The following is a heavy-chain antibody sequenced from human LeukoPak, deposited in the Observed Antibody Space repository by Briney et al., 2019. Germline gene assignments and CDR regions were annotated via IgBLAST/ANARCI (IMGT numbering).Heavy chain of an antibody. J-gene: IGHJ4*02. CDR2: INHSGST. Sequence: PSETLSLTCAVYGGSFSGYYWSWIRQPPGKGLEGIGEINHSGSTNYNPSLKSRVTISVDTSKNQFSLKLSSVTAADTAVYYCARGPSEVGATADYWGQGTLVTVSS. CDR3: ARGPSEVGATADY. D-gene: IGHD1-26*01. CDR1: GGSFSGYY. V-gene: IGHV4-34*01.